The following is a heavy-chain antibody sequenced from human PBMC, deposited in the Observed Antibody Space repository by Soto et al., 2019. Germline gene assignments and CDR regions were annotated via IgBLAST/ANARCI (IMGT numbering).Heavy chain of an antibody. CDR1: GFTFSSSA. D-gene: IGHD2-15*01. J-gene: IGHJ4*02. Sequence: ASVKVSCKTSGFTFSSSAVHWVRQARGHRLQWIGWIDVGSANANYAHMLQERVTISRDMSTSTAYMELSSLRPEDTAVYYCARESRYCSGGSCYFLPGIDYWGQGTLVTVSS. CDR3: ARESRYCSGGSCYFLPGIDY. CDR2: IDVGSANA. V-gene: IGHV1-58*01.